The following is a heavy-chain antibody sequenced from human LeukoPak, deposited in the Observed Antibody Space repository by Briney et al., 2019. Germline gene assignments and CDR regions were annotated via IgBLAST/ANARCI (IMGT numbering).Heavy chain of an antibody. V-gene: IGHV3-21*01. J-gene: IGHJ6*03. CDR3: ARRLGSRYYYYYMDV. CDR1: GFTFSSYS. Sequence: GGSLRLSCAASGFTFSSYSMNWVRQAPGKGLEWVSSISSSSSYIYYADSVKGRFTISRDNAKNSLYLQMNSLRAEDTAVYYCARRLGSRYYYYYMDVWGKGTTVTISS. CDR2: ISSSSSYI. D-gene: IGHD6-13*01.